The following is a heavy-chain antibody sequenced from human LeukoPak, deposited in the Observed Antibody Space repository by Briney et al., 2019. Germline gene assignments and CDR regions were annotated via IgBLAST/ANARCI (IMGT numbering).Heavy chain of an antibody. CDR1: GGTFSSYA. Sequence: ASVKVSCKXSGGTFSSYAISWVRQAPGQGLEWMGGTIPIFGTANYAQKFQGRVTITTDESTSTAYMELSSLRSEDTAVYYCARGPNHSSSWYGWFDPWGQGTLVTVSS. CDR2: TIPIFGTA. D-gene: IGHD6-13*01. V-gene: IGHV1-69*05. CDR3: ARGPNHSSSWYGWFDP. J-gene: IGHJ5*02.